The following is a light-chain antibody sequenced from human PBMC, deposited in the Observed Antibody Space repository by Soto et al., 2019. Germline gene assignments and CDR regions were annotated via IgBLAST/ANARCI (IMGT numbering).Light chain of an antibody. CDR3: MQATLRPPVT. Sequence: DVVMTQSPLSLPVTLGQPASISCRSSQSLVDSAGNTYVNWFLQRPGQSPRRLIYKVSNRDSAVLERLSSSGSCTDFTLKISRVEAEDVVIYYCMQATLRPPVTFGQGTRLDIK. CDR2: KVS. V-gene: IGKV2-30*01. CDR1: QSLVDSAGNTY. J-gene: IGKJ5*01.